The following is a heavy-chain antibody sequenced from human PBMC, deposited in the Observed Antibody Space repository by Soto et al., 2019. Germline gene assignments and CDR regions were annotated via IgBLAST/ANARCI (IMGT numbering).Heavy chain of an antibody. CDR3: ARDRRKQQLGPQGYYYYGMDV. Sequence: ASVKVSCKASGGTFSSYAISWVRQAPGQGLEWMGGIIPIFGTANYAQEFQGRVTITADKSTSTAYMELSSLRSEDTAVYYCARDRRKQQLGPQGYYYYGMDVWGQGTTVTVSS. J-gene: IGHJ6*02. CDR1: GGTFSSYA. D-gene: IGHD6-13*01. CDR2: IIPIFGTA. V-gene: IGHV1-69*06.